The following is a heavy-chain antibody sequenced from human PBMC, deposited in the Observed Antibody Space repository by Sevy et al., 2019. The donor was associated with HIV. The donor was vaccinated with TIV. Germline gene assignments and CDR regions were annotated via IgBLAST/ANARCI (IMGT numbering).Heavy chain of an antibody. CDR2: IIPVSGAA. Sequence: ASVKVSCKTFGGDFNNNAITWVRQAPGQGLEWMGGIIPVSGAANYAQKFQDRVTISADESTSTTYMELSSLRSEDTAVYFCAWVGDTLRLSSATSCYFNWFDPWGQGTLVTVSS. CDR1: GGDFNNNA. V-gene: IGHV1-69*13. J-gene: IGHJ5*02. D-gene: IGHD2-2*01. CDR3: AWVGDTLRLSSATSCYFNWFDP.